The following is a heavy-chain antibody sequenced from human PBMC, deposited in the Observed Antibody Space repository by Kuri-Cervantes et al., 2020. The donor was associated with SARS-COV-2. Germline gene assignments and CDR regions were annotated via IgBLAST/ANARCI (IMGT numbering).Heavy chain of an antibody. J-gene: IGHJ6*03. CDR1: GFTFSSYW. V-gene: IGHV3-21*01. CDR2: ISGSGSYI. Sequence: GGSLRLSCAASGFTFSSYWMHWVRQAPGKALEWVSSISGSGSYIYYADSVKGRFTISKESGENSLYLHMNSLRGDDTAVYYCARVAGEGPIYYYYMDVWGKGTTVTVSS. D-gene: IGHD2-21*01. CDR3: ARVAGEGPIYYYYMDV.